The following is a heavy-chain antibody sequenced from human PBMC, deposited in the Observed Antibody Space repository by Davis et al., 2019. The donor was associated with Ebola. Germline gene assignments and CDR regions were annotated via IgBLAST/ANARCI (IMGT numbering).Heavy chain of an antibody. CDR2: ISTSSSTI. D-gene: IGHD6-13*01. CDR1: GFTFSSYS. V-gene: IGHV3-48*04. CDR3: ARDRDSSSWPTNWFDP. Sequence: GESLKISCAASGFTFSSYSMNWVRQAPGKGLEWVSYISTSSSTIYYADSVKGPFTIPRDNAKNSLYPQMNSLRAEDTAVYYCARDRDSSSWPTNWFDPWGQGTLVTVSS. J-gene: IGHJ5*02.